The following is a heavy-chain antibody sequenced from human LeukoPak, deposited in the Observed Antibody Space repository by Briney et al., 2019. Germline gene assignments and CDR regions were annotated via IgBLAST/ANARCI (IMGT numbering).Heavy chain of an antibody. CDR1: GFTVSSNY. D-gene: IGHD1-26*01. CDR3: ARDVGDYYLDY. V-gene: IGHV3-53*01. CDR2: IYSGGST. Sequence: GGSLRLSCAASGFTVSSNYMSWVRQAPGKGLEWVSVIYSGGSTYYADSVKGRFTISRDNSKNTLYLQMNSLRAEDTAVYYCARDVGDYYLDYWGQGTLVTVSS. J-gene: IGHJ4*02.